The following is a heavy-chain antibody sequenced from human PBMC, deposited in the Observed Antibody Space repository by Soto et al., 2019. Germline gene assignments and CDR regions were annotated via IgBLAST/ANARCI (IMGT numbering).Heavy chain of an antibody. D-gene: IGHD2-2*01. CDR3: ARDGSSTANSLHP. CDR1: GASLHIGGYY. CDR2: IYYTGVT. V-gene: IGHV4-31*03. J-gene: IGHJ5*02. Sequence: SETLSLTCTVSGASLHIGGYYWAWIRQNPGKGLEWIGYIYYTGVTYYNPSLGSRVNISVDTSKNQFSLELTSVTAADTAVYYFARDGSSTANSLHPWGPGLLVTVSS.